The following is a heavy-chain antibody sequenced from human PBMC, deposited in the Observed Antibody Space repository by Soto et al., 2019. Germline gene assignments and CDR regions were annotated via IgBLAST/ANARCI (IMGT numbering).Heavy chain of an antibody. J-gene: IGHJ4*02. Sequence: ETLSLTCPVSGDSISGYYLSWIRQPPGKGLEWIGYIYFRGNTNYNPSLKSRVTISVDTSKNQFSLKLSSATAADTAAYYCARGGDARWSNFDYWGQGALVTVSS. D-gene: IGHD2-15*01. CDR3: ARGGDARWSNFDY. CDR1: GDSISGYY. V-gene: IGHV4-59*01. CDR2: IYFRGNT.